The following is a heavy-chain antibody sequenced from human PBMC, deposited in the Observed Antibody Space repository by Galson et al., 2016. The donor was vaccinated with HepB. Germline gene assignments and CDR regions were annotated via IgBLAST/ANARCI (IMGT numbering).Heavy chain of an antibody. V-gene: IGHV3-30*18. CDR1: GFTFSSYG. CDR3: AKKGIAARLDY. Sequence: SLRLSCAASGFTFSSYGMHWVRQAPGKGLEWVAVISYDGSNKYYADSVKGRFTISRDNSKNTRYLQMNSLRPEDTAVFYCAKKGIAARLDYWGQGTLVTVSA. J-gene: IGHJ4*02. D-gene: IGHD6-6*01. CDR2: ISYDGSNK.